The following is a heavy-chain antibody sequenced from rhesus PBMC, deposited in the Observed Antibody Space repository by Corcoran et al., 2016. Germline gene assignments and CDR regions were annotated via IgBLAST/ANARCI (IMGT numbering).Heavy chain of an antibody. Sequence: QVQLQESGPGLVKPSETLSLTCAVSGGSISSSYYYWSWIRQAPGKGLEWIGYISYSGSTRYNPSLKSRVTISRDTSKNQFSLKLSSVTAADTAVYYCARDIPQNIVVVFTATPWGQGVLVTVSS. CDR1: GGSISSSYYY. CDR3: ARDIPQNIVVVFTATP. V-gene: IGHV4-122*02. D-gene: IGHD2-27*01. CDR2: ISYSGST. J-gene: IGHJ4*01.